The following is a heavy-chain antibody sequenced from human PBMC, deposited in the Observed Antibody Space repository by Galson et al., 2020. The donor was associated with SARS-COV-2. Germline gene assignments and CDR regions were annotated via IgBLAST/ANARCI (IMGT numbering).Heavy chain of an antibody. CDR2: ISGNNGNT. Sequence: ASVKVSCQASGYTFTSYGMSWVRQAPGQGLEWMGWISGNNGNTNYAQKFQGRVAMTTDTSTNTAYMELRDLRSDDTAMYYCARLAIPDFYYYMDVWGEGTTVTVSS. D-gene: IGHD2-2*02. V-gene: IGHV1-18*04. CDR1: GYTFTSYG. CDR3: ARLAIPDFYYYMDV. J-gene: IGHJ6*03.